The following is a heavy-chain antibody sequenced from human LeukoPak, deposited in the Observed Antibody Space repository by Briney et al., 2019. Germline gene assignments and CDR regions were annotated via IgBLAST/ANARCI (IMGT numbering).Heavy chain of an antibody. J-gene: IGHJ4*02. D-gene: IGHD2-2*01. V-gene: IGHV3-9*01. CDR2: ISWHSVHI. CDR1: GFTFGEHA. Sequence: GGSLRLSCAASGFTFGEHAMHWVRQAPGKGLEWVSGISWHSVHIDYADSVRSRFTISRDNAKSSLYLQMNSLRPEDTALYYCAKETSGRDLDYWGQGTLVTVSS. CDR3: AKETSGRDLDY.